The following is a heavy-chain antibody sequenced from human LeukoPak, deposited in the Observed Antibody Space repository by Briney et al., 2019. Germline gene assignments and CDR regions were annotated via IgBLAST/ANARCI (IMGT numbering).Heavy chain of an antibody. D-gene: IGHD3-10*01. CDR2: IKDDGSEK. Sequence: PGGSLRLSCAGSAFTFSSYWMSWVRQAPGKGPEWVANIKDDGSEKYYLDSVKGRFTISRDNAKNSLYLQTNSLRAEDTAVYSCARIKEYGFDIWGQGTMVTVSS. CDR1: AFTFSSYW. J-gene: IGHJ3*02. CDR3: ARIKEYGFDI. V-gene: IGHV3-7*01.